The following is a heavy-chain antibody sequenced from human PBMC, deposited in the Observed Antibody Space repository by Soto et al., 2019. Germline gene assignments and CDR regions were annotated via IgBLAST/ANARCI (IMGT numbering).Heavy chain of an antibody. Sequence: ASVKVSCKASGYTFTTYGVAWVRQAPGQVLEWLGWISGYTGKTNHTQKLQGRVTLTADTSTSTAYMELRSLRPDDTAVYYCARDTNMGYCSGGSCSWFDPWGQGTLVTVSS. CDR3: ARDTNMGYCSGGSCSWFDP. V-gene: IGHV1-18*04. CDR2: ISGYTGKT. CDR1: GYTFTTYG. D-gene: IGHD2-15*01. J-gene: IGHJ5*02.